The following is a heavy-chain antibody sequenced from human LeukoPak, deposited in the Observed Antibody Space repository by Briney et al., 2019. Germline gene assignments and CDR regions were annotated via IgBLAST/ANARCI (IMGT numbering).Heavy chain of an antibody. D-gene: IGHD5-18*01. CDR2: ISYDGSNK. CDR3: ARVETAMVRYYYYYYMDV. J-gene: IGHJ6*03. Sequence: GGSLRLSCAASGFTFSSYAMHWVRQAPGKGLEWVAVISYDGSNKYYADSVKGRFTTSRDNSKSTLYLQMNSLRAEDTAVYYCARVETAMVRYYYYYYMDVWGKGTTVTVSS. V-gene: IGHV3-30*04. CDR1: GFTFSSYA.